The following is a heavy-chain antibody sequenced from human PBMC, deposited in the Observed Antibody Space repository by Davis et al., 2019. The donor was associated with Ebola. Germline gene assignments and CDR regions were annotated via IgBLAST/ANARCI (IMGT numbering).Heavy chain of an antibody. CDR3: ARRIGHSYGKGDY. CDR2: INGNNGGT. J-gene: IGHJ4*02. Sequence: AASVKVSCKTSGYTFTDYYMHWVRRAPGQGLEWVGRINGNNGGTNYAQKFQGRVTMTRNTSISTAYMELSSLRSEDTAVYYCARRIGHSYGKGDYWGQGTLVTVSS. V-gene: IGHV1-2*06. D-gene: IGHD5-18*01. CDR1: GYTFTDYY.